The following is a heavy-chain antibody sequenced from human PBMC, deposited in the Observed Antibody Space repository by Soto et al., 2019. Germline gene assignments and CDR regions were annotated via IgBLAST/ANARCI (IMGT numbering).Heavy chain of an antibody. D-gene: IGHD2-21*02. Sequence: VQLVESGGGLVKPGGSLRLSCAASGFTFSNAWMNWVRQAPGKGLEWVGRIKSKTDGGTTDYAAPVKGRFTISRDDSKNTLYLQMNSLKTEDTAVYYCTTSVMVTAILYYGMDVWGQGTTVTVSS. V-gene: IGHV3-15*07. CDR3: TTSVMVTAILYYGMDV. CDR2: IKSKTDGGTT. CDR1: GFTFSNAW. J-gene: IGHJ6*02.